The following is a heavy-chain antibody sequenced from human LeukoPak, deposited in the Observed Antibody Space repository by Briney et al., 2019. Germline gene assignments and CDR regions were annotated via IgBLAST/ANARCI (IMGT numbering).Heavy chain of an antibody. V-gene: IGHV4-39*01. CDR1: GGSISSSSYY. CDR3: ARRPAGWLVPTFDP. J-gene: IGHJ5*02. Sequence: ESSETLSLTCTVSGGSISSSSYYWGWIRQPPGKGLEWIGSIYYSGSTYYNPSLKSRVTISVDTSKNQFSLKLSSVTAADTAVYYCARRPAGWLVPTFDPWGQGTLVTVSS. D-gene: IGHD6-19*01. CDR2: IYYSGST.